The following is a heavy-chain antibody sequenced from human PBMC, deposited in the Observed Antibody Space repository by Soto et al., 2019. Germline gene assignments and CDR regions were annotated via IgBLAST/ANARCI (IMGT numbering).Heavy chain of an antibody. J-gene: IGHJ4*02. CDR1: GVSLSSGGYY. CDR2: IYYSGST. CDR3: ARYRFSDNWSKFDY. V-gene: IGHV4-31*03. Sequence: SETLSLTCTVSGVSLSSGGYYWSWIRQHPGKGLQWIGNIYYSGSTNYNPSLKSRITIPLDTSKNQFSLRLSSVTAADTAVYFCARYRFSDNWSKFDYWGQGTLVTVSS. D-gene: IGHD1-1*01.